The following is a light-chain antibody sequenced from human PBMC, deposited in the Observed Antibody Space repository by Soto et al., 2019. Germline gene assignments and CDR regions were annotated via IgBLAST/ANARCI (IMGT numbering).Light chain of an antibody. Sequence: EIIVTQSPATLSVSPGERATLSCRASQSVNNNLAWYQQKPGQAPRLLIYGASTRATGIPARFGGSGYGTEFTLTISSLQSEDFAIYYCQQYNNWPLLTFGGGTKVEI. J-gene: IGKJ4*01. CDR3: QQYNNWPLLT. CDR1: QSVNNN. V-gene: IGKV3-15*01. CDR2: GAS.